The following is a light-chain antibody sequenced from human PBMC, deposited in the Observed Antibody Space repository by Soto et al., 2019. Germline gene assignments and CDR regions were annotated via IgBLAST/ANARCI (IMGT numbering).Light chain of an antibody. J-gene: IGLJ3*02. CDR1: SSNIGSNF. V-gene: IGLV1-47*01. CDR2: RNN. CDR3: AAWDDSLSGWV. Sequence: QPVLTQPPSTSGTPGQRVTISCSGDSSNIGSNFVYWYQQFPGTAPKLLIYRNNQRPSGVPDRFSGSKSGTSASLAISGLPSEDEADYYCAAWDDSLSGWVFGGGTKVTVL.